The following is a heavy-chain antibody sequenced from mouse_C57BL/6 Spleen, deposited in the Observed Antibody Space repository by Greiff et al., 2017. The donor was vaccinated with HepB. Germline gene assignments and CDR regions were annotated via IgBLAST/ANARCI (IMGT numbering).Heavy chain of an antibody. V-gene: IGHV5-16*01. CDR2: INYDGSST. Sequence: EVQLVESEGGLVQPGSSMKLSCTASGFTFSDYYMPWVRQVPEKGLEWVANINYDGSSTYYLDSLKSRFIISRDNAKNILYLQMSSLKSEDTATYYCARDRYYGSSQPYAMDYWGQGTSVTVSS. CDR1: GFTFSDYY. D-gene: IGHD1-1*01. CDR3: ARDRYYGSSQPYAMDY. J-gene: IGHJ4*01.